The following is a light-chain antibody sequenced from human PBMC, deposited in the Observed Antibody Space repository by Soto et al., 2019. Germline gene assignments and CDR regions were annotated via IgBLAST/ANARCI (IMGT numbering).Light chain of an antibody. CDR2: GAS. CDR3: QQYNSWLWT. V-gene: IGKV3-15*01. J-gene: IGKJ1*01. Sequence: EIVMMQSPATLSVSPGERATLSCRASQIIANNLAWYQQKPGQAPRLLIYGASTRAPGIPARFSGSGSGTEFTLIISSLQSEDSAVYYCQQYNSWLWTFGQGTKVDIK. CDR1: QIIANN.